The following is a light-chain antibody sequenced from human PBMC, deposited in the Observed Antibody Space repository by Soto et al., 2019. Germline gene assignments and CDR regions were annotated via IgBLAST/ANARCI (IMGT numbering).Light chain of an antibody. CDR1: STDVGAYNY. V-gene: IGLV2-14*01. Sequence: QSVLTQPASVSGSPGQSITISCTGTSTDVGAYNYVSWYQQHPGKATKLVIFDVTNRPSEVSDRFSGSKSGNTASLTISGLQFEDEADYYCSSYRGTGTPVFGGGTKVTVL. J-gene: IGLJ2*01. CDR2: DVT. CDR3: SSYRGTGTPV.